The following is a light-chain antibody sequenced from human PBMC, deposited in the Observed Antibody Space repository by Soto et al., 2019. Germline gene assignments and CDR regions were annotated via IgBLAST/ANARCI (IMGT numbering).Light chain of an antibody. J-gene: IGKJ2*01. CDR1: QSVSSSY. Sequence: ERVVTQSPVTLSVSPGEGATLSCRASQSVSSSYLAWYQQKPGQAPRLLIYGASSRATDIPDRFSGSGSGTDFTLTISRLEPEDFAVYYCQQYGISPRSTFGQGTKLEIK. CDR3: QQYGISPRST. CDR2: GAS. V-gene: IGKV3-20*01.